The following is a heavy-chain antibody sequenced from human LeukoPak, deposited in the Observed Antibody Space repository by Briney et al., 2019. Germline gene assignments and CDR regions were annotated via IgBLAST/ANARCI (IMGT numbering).Heavy chain of an antibody. J-gene: IGHJ4*02. CDR3: AKVLNYYDSSGPIDY. D-gene: IGHD3-22*01. Sequence: GRSLRLSCAASGFTFSSYGMHWVRQAPGKGLEGVAVISYDGSNKYYADSVKGRFTISRDNSKNTLYLQMNSLRAEDTAVYYCAKVLNYYDSSGPIDYWGQGTLVTVSS. CDR2: ISYDGSNK. V-gene: IGHV3-30*18. CDR1: GFTFSSYG.